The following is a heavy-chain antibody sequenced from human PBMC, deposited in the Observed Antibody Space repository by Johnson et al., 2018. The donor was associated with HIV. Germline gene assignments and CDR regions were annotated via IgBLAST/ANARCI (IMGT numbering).Heavy chain of an antibody. J-gene: IGHJ3*02. D-gene: IGHD6-6*01. Sequence: HVQLVESGGGVVQPGRSQRLSCAASGFSFSNYGMHWVRQAPGKGLEWVAVISYDGSNKYYADSVKGRFTISRDNSKNTLYLQMNSLRAEDTAVYYCAREYSSLSQGAFDIWGQGTMVTVSS. V-gene: IGHV3-30*03. CDR3: AREYSSLSQGAFDI. CDR1: GFSFSNYG. CDR2: ISYDGSNK.